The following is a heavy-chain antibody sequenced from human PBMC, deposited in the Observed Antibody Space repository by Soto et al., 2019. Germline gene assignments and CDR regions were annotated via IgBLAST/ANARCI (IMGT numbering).Heavy chain of an antibody. CDR2: INSVGDTT. D-gene: IGHD6-19*01. CDR1: GFTFSTYW. CDR3: ARDLQWNYGMDV. Sequence: EVQLVESGGGLVQPGGSLRLSCAASGFTFSTYWMHWVRQVPGKGLVWVSRINSVGDTTTYADSVKGRFTMSRDNAKNTLYLQMNSLRAEDTAVYCCARDLQWNYGMDVWGQGTTVTVSS. J-gene: IGHJ6*02. V-gene: IGHV3-74*01.